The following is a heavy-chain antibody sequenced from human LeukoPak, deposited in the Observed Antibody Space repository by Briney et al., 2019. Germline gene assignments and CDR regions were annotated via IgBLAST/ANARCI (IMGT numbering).Heavy chain of an antibody. J-gene: IGHJ4*02. V-gene: IGHV4-4*02. Sequence: SETLSLTCAVSGGSISNSNWWSWVRQLPGKGLEWIGEIYHSGSTNYNPSLKSRVTISVDKSKNQFSLKLSSVTAADTAVYYCARVLRGGLEYFDYWGQGTLVTVSS. CDR1: GGSISNSNW. CDR2: IYHSGST. CDR3: ARVLRGGLEYFDY.